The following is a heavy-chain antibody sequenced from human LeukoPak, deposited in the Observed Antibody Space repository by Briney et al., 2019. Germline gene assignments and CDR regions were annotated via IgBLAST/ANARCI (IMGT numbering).Heavy chain of an antibody. D-gene: IGHD6-13*01. CDR2: IDWKGGST. Sequence: GGSLRLSCAASGFIFDDYGVSWVRQAPGKGLEWVSGIDWKGGSTGYADSVKGRFTISRDNAKNSLYLQMNSLRAEDTAVYYCARDLDSSSWDYWGQGTLVTVSS. CDR1: GFIFDDYG. V-gene: IGHV3-20*04. CDR3: ARDLDSSSWDY. J-gene: IGHJ4*02.